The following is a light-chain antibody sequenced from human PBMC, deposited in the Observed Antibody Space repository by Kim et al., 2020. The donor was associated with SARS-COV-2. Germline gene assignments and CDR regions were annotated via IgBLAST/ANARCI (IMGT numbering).Light chain of an antibody. V-gene: IGLV3-25*03. J-gene: IGLJ3*02. CDR1: ALPKQY. Sequence: QGQAARITCSGDALPKQYAFWYQQKPGQAPVLVIYKDSERPSGIPERFSGSSSGTTVTLTISGVQAEDEADYYCQSADSSGTSWVFGGGTQLTVL. CDR2: KDS. CDR3: QSADSSGTSWV.